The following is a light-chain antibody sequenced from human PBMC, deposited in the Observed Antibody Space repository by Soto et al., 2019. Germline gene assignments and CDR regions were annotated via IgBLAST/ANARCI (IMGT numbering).Light chain of an antibody. CDR1: SSDVGGYNY. J-gene: IGLJ1*01. CDR3: CSYAGSYTYV. V-gene: IGLV2-11*01. CDR2: DVN. Sequence: QSVLTQPPSVSGSPGQSVTISCTGTSSDVGGYNYVSWYQQHPGKAPKLMIYDVNKRPSGVPDRFSGSKSGNTASPTISGLQAEDEADYYCCSYAGSYTYVFATGTKVTVL.